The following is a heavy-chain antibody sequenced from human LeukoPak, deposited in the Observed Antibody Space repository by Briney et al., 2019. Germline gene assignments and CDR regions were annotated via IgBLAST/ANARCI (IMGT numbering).Heavy chain of an antibody. V-gene: IGHV3-21*01. CDR1: GFTFSSYS. D-gene: IGHD2-2*02. J-gene: IGHJ3*02. CDR2: ISSSSSYI. CDR3: ARTYCSSTSCYIWHAFDI. Sequence: GGSLRLSCAASGFTFSSYSMNWVRQAPGKGLEWVSSISSSSSYIYYADSVKGRFTISRDNAKNSLYLQTNSLRAEDTAVYYCARTYCSSTSCYIWHAFDIWGQGTMVTVSS.